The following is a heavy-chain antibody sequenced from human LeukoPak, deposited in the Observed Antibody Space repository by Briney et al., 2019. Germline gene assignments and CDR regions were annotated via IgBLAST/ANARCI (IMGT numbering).Heavy chain of an antibody. Sequence: SETLSLTCTVSGGSISSYYWSWIRQPPGKGLEWIGYIYYSGSTNYNPSLKSRVTISVDASKNQFSLKLSSVTAADTAVYYCARGPYDSSDLGDCWGQGTLVTVSS. J-gene: IGHJ4*02. D-gene: IGHD3-22*01. CDR1: GGSISSYY. CDR2: IYYSGST. CDR3: ARGPYDSSDLGDC. V-gene: IGHV4-59*01.